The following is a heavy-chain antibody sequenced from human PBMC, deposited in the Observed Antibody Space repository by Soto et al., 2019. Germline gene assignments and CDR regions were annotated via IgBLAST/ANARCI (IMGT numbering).Heavy chain of an antibody. J-gene: IGHJ6*02. Sequence: QVQLQESGPGLVKPSQTLSLTCAVSGGSISSGGDSWIWIRQHPGKGLEWIGYIYYSGSTYYKPSLKGRVTIAVDTSKNQYSLKLSSLTAADTTVYYGASDWGSSWYGYYYDGMDVGGQGTTVTVSS. CDR3: ASDWGSSWYGYYYDGMDV. CDR1: GGSISSGGDS. V-gene: IGHV4-31*11. D-gene: IGHD6-13*01. CDR2: IYYSGST.